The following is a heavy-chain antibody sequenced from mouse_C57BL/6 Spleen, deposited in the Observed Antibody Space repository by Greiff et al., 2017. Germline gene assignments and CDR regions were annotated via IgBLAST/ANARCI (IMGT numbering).Heavy chain of an antibody. CDR2: IRNKANGYTT. Sequence: EVKLVESGGGLVQPGGSLSLSCAASGFTFTDYYMSWVRQPPGKALEWLGFIRNKANGYTTEYSASVKGRFTISRDNSQSILYLQMNALRAEDSATYYCARYITPGYWYFDVWGTGATVTVAS. V-gene: IGHV7-3*01. CDR1: GFTFTDYY. J-gene: IGHJ1*03. CDR3: ARYITPGYWYFDV.